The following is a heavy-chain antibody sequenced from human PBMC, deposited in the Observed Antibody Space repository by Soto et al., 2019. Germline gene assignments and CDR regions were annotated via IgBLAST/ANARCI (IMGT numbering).Heavy chain of an antibody. CDR3: ARSGDNYNVLDY. Sequence: GGSLRLSCAASGFAVGDHYMSWLRQAPGQGLQWLSYCSTMVTDTTYAYSVKGRFSISRDNAKNSLYLQINSLRGEDTATYYCARSGDNYNVLDYWGQGTPVTVSS. CDR1: GFAVGDHY. J-gene: IGHJ4*02. D-gene: IGHD3-10*02. CDR2: CSTMVTDT. V-gene: IGHV3-11*06.